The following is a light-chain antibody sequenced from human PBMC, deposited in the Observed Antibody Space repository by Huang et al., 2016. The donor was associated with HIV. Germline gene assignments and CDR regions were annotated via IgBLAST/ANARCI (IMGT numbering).Light chain of an antibody. J-gene: IGKJ4*01. Sequence: EIVLTQSPATLSLSPGERATLSCRASQRVRSYLAWYQQKPGQAPRLLIYDTSNRATGIPARFSGRGSGTDFNLTISSLEPEDFAVYYCQQRSNWPPLTFGGGTKVQIK. CDR1: QRVRSY. CDR2: DTS. CDR3: QQRSNWPPLT. V-gene: IGKV3-11*01.